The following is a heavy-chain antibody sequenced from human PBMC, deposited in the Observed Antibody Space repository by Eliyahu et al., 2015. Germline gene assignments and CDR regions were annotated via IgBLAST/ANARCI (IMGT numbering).Heavy chain of an antibody. D-gene: IGHD3-22*01. Sequence: GKGLEWVAVIWFDGSNKYYGDSVKGRFTISRDNSKNTLDLQMNSLRAEDTALYYCARDAYDSSGYHLDYWGQGTLVIVSS. CDR2: IWFDGSNK. CDR3: ARDAYDSSGYHLDY. V-gene: IGHV3-33*01. J-gene: IGHJ4*02.